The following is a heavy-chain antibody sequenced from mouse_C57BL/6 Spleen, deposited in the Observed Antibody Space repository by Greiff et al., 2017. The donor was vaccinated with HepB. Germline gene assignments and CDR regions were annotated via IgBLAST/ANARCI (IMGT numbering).Heavy chain of an antibody. CDR3: ARRGYDYDVYFDY. CDR2: IDPSDSET. J-gene: IGHJ2*01. D-gene: IGHD2-4*01. V-gene: IGHV1-52*01. Sequence: QVQLKQPGAELVRPGSSVKLSCKASGYTFTSYWMHWVKQRPIQGLEWIGNIDPSDSETHYNQKFKDKATLTVDKSSSTAYMQLSSLTSEDSAVYYCARRGYDYDVYFDYWGQGTTLTVSS. CDR1: GYTFTSYW.